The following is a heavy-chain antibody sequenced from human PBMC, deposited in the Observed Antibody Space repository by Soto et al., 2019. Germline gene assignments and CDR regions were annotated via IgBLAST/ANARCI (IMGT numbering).Heavy chain of an antibody. Sequence: PGGSLRLSCAASGFTFSNAWMSWVRQAPGKGLEWVGRIKSKTDGGTTDYAAPVKGRFTISRDDSKNTLYLQMNSLKTEDTAVYYCTAGGTILRFLEWLRGYWGQGTLVTVSS. CDR1: GFTFSNAW. D-gene: IGHD3-3*01. V-gene: IGHV3-15*01. J-gene: IGHJ4*02. CDR3: TAGGTILRFLEWLRGY. CDR2: IKSKTDGGTT.